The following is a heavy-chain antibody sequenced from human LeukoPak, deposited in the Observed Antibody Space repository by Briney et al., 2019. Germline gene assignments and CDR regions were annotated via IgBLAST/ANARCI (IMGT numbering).Heavy chain of an antibody. V-gene: IGHV3-23*01. CDR3: AKDGGYDFWSGYPKGFAY. CDR2: ISGSGGST. J-gene: IGHJ4*02. Sequence: PGGSLRLSCAASGFTFSSYAMSWVRQALGKGLEWVSAISGSGGSTYYADSVKGRFTISRDNSKNTLYLQMNSLRAEDTAVYYCAKDGGYDFWSGYPKGFAYWGQGTLVTVSS. CDR1: GFTFSSYA. D-gene: IGHD3-3*01.